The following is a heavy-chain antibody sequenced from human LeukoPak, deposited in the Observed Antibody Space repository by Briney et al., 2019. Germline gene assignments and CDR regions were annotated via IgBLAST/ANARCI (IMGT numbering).Heavy chain of an antibody. D-gene: IGHD4-23*01. CDR1: GASISSGGYS. Sequence: SETLSLTCAVSGASISSGGYSWSWLRQPRGKGLEWIGYIYHSGSTYYNPSLKSRVTISEDRSKNQFSLKLSSVTAADTAVYYCARESNYGGNSGLDYWGQGTLVTVSS. V-gene: IGHV4-30-2*01. J-gene: IGHJ4*02. CDR2: IYHSGST. CDR3: ARESNYGGNSGLDY.